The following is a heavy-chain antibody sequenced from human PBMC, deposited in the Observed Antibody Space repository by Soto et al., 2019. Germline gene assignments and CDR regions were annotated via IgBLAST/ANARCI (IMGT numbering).Heavy chain of an antibody. Sequence: QITLKESGPTLVKPTQTLTLTCTFSGFSLSTTGVGVGWISQPPGKALQWLALLDWDDDKCYSPSLKSRLTITKHTSNNPVDVTVSYMDPVDTATYYCVAGGFPNWFDPWGQGRLVIVSS. CDR3: VAGGFPNWFDP. J-gene: IGHJ5*02. CDR2: LDWDDDK. D-gene: IGHD3-10*01. CDR1: GFSLSTTGVG. V-gene: IGHV2-5*02.